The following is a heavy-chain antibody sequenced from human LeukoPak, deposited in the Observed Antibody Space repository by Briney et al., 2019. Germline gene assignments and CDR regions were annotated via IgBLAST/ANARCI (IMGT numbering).Heavy chain of an antibody. Sequence: ASVKVSCKVSGYTLTELSMHWVRQVPGKGLEWMGGFDPEDGETIYAQKFQGRVTMTEDTSTDTAYMELSSLRSEDTAVYYCATGWAYPLTIFGDADYWGQGTLVTVSS. CDR3: ATGWAYPLTIFGDADY. CDR2: FDPEDGET. CDR1: GYTLTELS. D-gene: IGHD3-3*01. V-gene: IGHV1-24*01. J-gene: IGHJ4*02.